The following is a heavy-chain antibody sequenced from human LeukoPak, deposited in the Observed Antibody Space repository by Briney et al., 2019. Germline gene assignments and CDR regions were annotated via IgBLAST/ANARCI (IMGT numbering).Heavy chain of an antibody. J-gene: IGHJ4*02. CDR3: ARLIAAFDY. Sequence: PSETLSLTCTVSGASISSYYWSWIRQPPGKGLEWIGDIYYSGSIKYNPSLKSRVTMSVDTSKNQFSLKLSSVTAADAAVYYCARLIAAFDYWGQGTLVTVSS. CDR2: IYYSGSI. V-gene: IGHV4-59*08. D-gene: IGHD6-6*01. CDR1: GASISSYY.